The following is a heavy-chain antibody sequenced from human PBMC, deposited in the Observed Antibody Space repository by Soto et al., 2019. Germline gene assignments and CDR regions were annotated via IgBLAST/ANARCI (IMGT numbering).Heavy chain of an antibody. CDR2: IYPGDSDT. Sequence: GESLKISCKGSGYSFTSYWIGWVCQMPGKGLEWMGIIYPGDSDTRYSPSFQGQVTISADKSISTAYLQWSSLKASDTAMYYFARQLIYGSDPSEPSYFDYWGQGTLVTVSS. CDR3: ARQLIYGSDPSEPSYFDY. J-gene: IGHJ4*02. V-gene: IGHV5-51*01. CDR1: GYSFTSYW. D-gene: IGHD3-10*01.